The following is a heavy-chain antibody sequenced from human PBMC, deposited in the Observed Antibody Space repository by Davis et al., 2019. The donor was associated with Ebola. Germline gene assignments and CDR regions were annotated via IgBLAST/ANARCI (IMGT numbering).Heavy chain of an antibody. CDR2: VNHRGST. D-gene: IGHD5-18*01. J-gene: IGHJ4*02. CDR3: ARDSGYSYGLDY. CDR1: GGSFSGYY. V-gene: IGHV4-34*01. Sequence: MPSETLSLTCAVYGGSFSGYYWTWIRQPPGEGLEWIGEVNHRGSTNYNPSLKSRVTISVDTSKNQFSLKLSSVTAADTAVYYCARDSGYSYGLDYWGQGTLVTVSS.